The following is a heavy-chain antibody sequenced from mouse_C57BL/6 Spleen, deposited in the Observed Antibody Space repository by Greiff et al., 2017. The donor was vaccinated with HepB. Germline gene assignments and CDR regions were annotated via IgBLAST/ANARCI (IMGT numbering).Heavy chain of an antibody. V-gene: IGHV1-55*01. CDR2: IYPGSGST. Sequence: QVQLQQSGAELVKPGASVKMSCKASGYTFTSYWITWVKQRPGQGLEWIGDIYPGSGSTNYNEKFKSKATLTVDTSSSTAYMQLSSLTSEDSAVYYCARGRGNYLYYFDYWGQGTTLTVSS. CDR1: GYTFTSYW. CDR3: ARGRGNYLYYFDY. J-gene: IGHJ2*01. D-gene: IGHD2-1*01.